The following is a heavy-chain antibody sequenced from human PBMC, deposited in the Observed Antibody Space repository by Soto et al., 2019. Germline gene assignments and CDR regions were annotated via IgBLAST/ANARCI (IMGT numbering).Heavy chain of an antibody. V-gene: IGHV3-30-3*01. D-gene: IGHD2-2*01. CDR3: ASEEVQELLLLYYYYYGMDV. CDR1: GFTFSSYA. Sequence: GGSLRLSCAASGFTFSSYAMHWVRQAPGKGLEWVAVISYDGSNKYYADSVKGRFTISRDNSKNTLYLQMNSLRAEDTAVYYCASEEVQELLLLYYYYYGMDVWGQGTTVTVSS. J-gene: IGHJ6*02. CDR2: ISYDGSNK.